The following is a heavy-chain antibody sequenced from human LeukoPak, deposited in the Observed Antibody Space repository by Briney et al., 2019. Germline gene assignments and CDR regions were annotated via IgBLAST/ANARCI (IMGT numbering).Heavy chain of an antibody. Sequence: PGGSLRLSCAASGFTVSSNYMSWVRQAPGKGLEWVSVIYSGGSTYYADSVKGRFTISRDNSKNTLYLQMNSLRAEDTAVYYCARGPYCGGDCYPDYWGQGTLVTVSS. V-gene: IGHV3-66*01. J-gene: IGHJ4*02. D-gene: IGHD2-21*02. CDR2: IYSGGST. CDR3: ARGPYCGGDCYPDY. CDR1: GFTVSSNY.